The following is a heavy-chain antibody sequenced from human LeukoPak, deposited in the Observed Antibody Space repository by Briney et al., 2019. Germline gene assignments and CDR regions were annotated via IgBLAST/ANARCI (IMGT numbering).Heavy chain of an antibody. CDR2: IYSGGST. V-gene: IGHV3-53*01. CDR1: GFTVSSNY. J-gene: IGHJ4*02. CDR3: ARGYYGSGSYRFDY. D-gene: IGHD3-10*01. Sequence: GGSLRLSCAASGFTVSSNYMSWVRQAPGKGLEWVSVIYSGGSTYYADSVKGRFTISRDNSKNTLYLQMNSLRAEDTAVYYCARGYYGSGSYRFDYWGQGTLVTVSS.